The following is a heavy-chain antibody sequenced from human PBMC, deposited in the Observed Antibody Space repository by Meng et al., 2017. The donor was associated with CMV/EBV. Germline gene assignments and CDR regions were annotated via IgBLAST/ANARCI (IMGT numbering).Heavy chain of an antibody. CDR2: IYHSGST. J-gene: IGHJ2*01. Sequence: GSIRSSNWWSWVRQPPGKGLEWIGEIYHSGSTNYNPSLKSRVTISVDKSKNQFSLKLSSVTAADTAVYYCARGPILWFGESSSFDLWGRGTLVTVSS. D-gene: IGHD3-10*01. V-gene: IGHV4-4*02. CDR1: GSIRSSNW. CDR3: ARGPILWFGESSSFDL.